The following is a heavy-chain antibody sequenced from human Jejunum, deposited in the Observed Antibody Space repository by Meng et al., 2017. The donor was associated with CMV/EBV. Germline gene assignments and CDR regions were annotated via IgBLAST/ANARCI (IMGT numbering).Heavy chain of an antibody. CDR2: IGSDGVTN. D-gene: IGHD2-15*01. J-gene: IGHJ4*02. CDR3: ARDFTWSSDH. Sequence: QVQLVESGGGVVQPGGPLRLSCEASGFTFSGYGTHLARQAPGKGLEWVAFIGSDGVTNHYVDSVKGRFTISRGNSNNILYLQMYSLRAEDTAVYYCARDFTWSSDHWGQGTLVTVSS. CDR1: GFTFSGYG. V-gene: IGHV3-30*02.